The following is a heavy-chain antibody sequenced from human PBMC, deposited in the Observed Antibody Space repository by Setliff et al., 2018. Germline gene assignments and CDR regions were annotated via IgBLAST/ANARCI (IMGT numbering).Heavy chain of an antibody. CDR2: IYTSGST. CDR1: GGSISSYY. Sequence: SETLSLTCPVSGGSISSYYWSWIRQPAGKGLEWIGRIYTSGSTNYNPSLKSRVTMSVDTSKNQFSLKLSSVTAADTAVYYCARAGGGSSFTAYYYYYYMDVWGKGTTVTVSS. V-gene: IGHV4-4*07. CDR3: ARAGGGSSFTAYYYYYYMDV. D-gene: IGHD6-13*01. J-gene: IGHJ6*03.